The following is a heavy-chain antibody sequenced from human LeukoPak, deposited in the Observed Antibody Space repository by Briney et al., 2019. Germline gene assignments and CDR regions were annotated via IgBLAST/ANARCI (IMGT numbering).Heavy chain of an antibody. D-gene: IGHD1-1*01. CDR3: AKGPSGSHGYYFDY. J-gene: IGHJ4*02. CDR2: ISWNSGSI. Sequence: PGGSLRLSCAASGFTFDDYAMHWVRQAPGKGLEWVSGISWNSGSIGYADSVKGRFTISRDNAKNSLYLQMNSLRAEDMALYHCAKGPSGSHGYYFDYWGRGTLVTVST. CDR1: GFTFDDYA. V-gene: IGHV3-9*03.